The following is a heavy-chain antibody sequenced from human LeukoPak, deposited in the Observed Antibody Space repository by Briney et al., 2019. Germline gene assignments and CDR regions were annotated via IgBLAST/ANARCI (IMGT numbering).Heavy chain of an antibody. CDR3: ARQSYDILTGYYEGGY. CDR2: IYPGDSDT. D-gene: IGHD3-9*01. Sequence: GESLKISCKGSGYSFTSYWIGWVRQMPGRGLEWMGIIYPGDSDTRYSPSFQGQVTISADKSISTAYLQWSSLKASDTAMYYCARQSYDILTGYYEGGYWGQGTLVTVSS. J-gene: IGHJ4*02. CDR1: GYSFTSYW. V-gene: IGHV5-51*01.